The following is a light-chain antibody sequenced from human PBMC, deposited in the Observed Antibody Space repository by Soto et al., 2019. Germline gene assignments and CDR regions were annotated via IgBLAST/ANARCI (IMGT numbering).Light chain of an antibody. V-gene: IGLV1-47*01. CDR2: RNN. Sequence: QSVLTQPPSASGTPGQRVTISCSGTSSNIGNNYVCWYQQLPGTAPKLLIYRNNQRPSGVPDRFSGSKSGTSASLAISGLRSDDEGDYYCAAWYDSLSGVVFGGGTKLTVL. CDR1: SSNIGNNY. CDR3: AAWYDSLSGVV. J-gene: IGLJ2*01.